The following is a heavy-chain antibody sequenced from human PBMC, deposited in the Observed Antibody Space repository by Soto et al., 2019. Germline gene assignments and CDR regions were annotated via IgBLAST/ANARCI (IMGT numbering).Heavy chain of an antibody. Sequence: QVQLQQWGAGLLKPSETLSLTCAVYGGSFSGYYWSWIRQPPGKGLEWIGEINHSGSTNYNPSLKSRVTISVDTSKNQFSLKLSSVTAADTAVYYCARGAARPRIRTYNWFDPWGQGTLVTVSS. J-gene: IGHJ5*02. CDR1: GGSFSGYY. D-gene: IGHD6-6*01. CDR2: INHSGST. CDR3: ARGAARPRIRTYNWFDP. V-gene: IGHV4-34*01.